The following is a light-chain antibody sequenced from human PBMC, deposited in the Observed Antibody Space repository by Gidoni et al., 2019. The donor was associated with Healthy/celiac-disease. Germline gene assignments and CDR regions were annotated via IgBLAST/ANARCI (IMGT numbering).Light chain of an antibody. J-gene: IGLJ2*01. V-gene: IGLV2-8*01. CDR1: SSDVGGYNY. CDR3: SSYAGSHQVV. CDR2: EVS. Sequence: QSALTQPPSASGSPGQSVTISCTGTSSDVGGYNYVSWYQQHPGKAPKLMIYEVSKRPSGVPDRFSGPKSGNTASLTVSGLQAEDEADYYCSSYAGSHQVVFGGGTKLTVL.